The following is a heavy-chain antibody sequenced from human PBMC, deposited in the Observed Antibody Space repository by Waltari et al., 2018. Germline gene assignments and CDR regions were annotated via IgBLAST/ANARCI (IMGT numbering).Heavy chain of an antibody. J-gene: IGHJ1*01. CDR2: INPSGGST. V-gene: IGHV1-46*01. CDR3: ARAVVDSSGRQYFQH. Sequence: QVQLVQSGAEVKKPGASVKVSCKASGYTFTSYYMHWVRQAPGQGLEWMGIINPSGGSTSYAQKFQGRVTMTRDTSTSTVYMELSSLGSEDTAVYYCARAVVDSSGRQYFQHWGQGTLVTVSS. D-gene: IGHD6-19*01. CDR1: GYTFTSYY.